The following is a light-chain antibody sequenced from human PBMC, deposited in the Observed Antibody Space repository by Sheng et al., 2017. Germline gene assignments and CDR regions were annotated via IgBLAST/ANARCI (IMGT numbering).Light chain of an antibody. CDR3: QSADISGTFVV. Sequence: SYELTQPPSVSVSPGQTARITCSGETLSKQSAYWYQQKPGQAPVLMMKKDTERPSGIPERFSGSSSGTTVTLIISGVQAEDEADYYCQSADISGTFVVFGGGTKLTVL. CDR2: KDT. CDR1: TLSKQS. V-gene: IGLV3-25*03. J-gene: IGLJ2*01.